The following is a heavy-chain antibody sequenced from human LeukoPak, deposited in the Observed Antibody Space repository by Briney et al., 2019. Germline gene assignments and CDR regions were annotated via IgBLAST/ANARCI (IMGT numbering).Heavy chain of an antibody. D-gene: IGHD5-18*01. V-gene: IGHV3-23*01. CDR2: ISGSGGST. J-gene: IGHJ6*02. CDR3: AKEKDSYGYNYYGLDV. CDR1: GFTFSSYV. Sequence: GGSLRLSCAVSGFTFSSYVMNWVRQAPGKGLEWVSAISGSGGSTNYADSVKGRFTISRDNSKNTLFLQMNSLRAEDTAVYYCAKEKDSYGYNYYGLDVWGQGTTVTVSS.